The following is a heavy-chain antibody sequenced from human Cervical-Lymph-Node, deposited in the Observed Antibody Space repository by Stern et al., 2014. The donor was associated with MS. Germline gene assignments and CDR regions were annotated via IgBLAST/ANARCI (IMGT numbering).Heavy chain of an antibody. CDR1: GGTFSSSYA. Sequence: VHLVESGAEVKKPGSSMNVSCKPSGGTFSSSYAITWMRQAPGQGLEWMGRIIPILGLANYAQKFQGRVIITADKSTSTTYMELSSLRSEDTAVYYCARGVVSNRAAATLHNLFDPWGQGTLVTVSS. CDR3: ARGVVSNRAAATLHNLFDP. CDR2: IIPILGLA. J-gene: IGHJ5*02. D-gene: IGHD2-15*01. V-gene: IGHV1-69*09.